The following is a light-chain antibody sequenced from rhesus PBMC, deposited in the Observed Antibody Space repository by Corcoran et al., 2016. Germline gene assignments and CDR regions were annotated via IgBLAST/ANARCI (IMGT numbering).Light chain of an antibody. V-gene: IGKV3-42*02. CDR1: QSVSSS. CDR2: DIP. Sequence: TVLTQSPATLSLSPGERATLSCRASQSVSSSLAWYQQKPGHVPRLLIYDIPSRATGITGRFSGSGSGIDFMLTIISLEPEDVGVYSCQQYSNWPYSFGQGTKVEIK. J-gene: IGKJ2*01. CDR3: QQYSNWPYS.